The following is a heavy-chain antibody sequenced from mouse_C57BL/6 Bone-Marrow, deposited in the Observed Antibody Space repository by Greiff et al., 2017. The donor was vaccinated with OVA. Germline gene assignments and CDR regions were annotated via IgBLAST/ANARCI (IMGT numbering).Heavy chain of an antibody. D-gene: IGHD2-5*01. CDR2: IYPGDGDT. Sequence: QVHVKQSGPELVKPGASVKISCKASGYAFSSSWMNWVKQRPGKGLEWIGRIYPGDGDTNYNGKFKGKATLTADKSSSTAYMQLSSLTSEDSAVYFCARSYYSTWYFDVWGTGTTVTVSS. CDR1: GYAFSSSW. V-gene: IGHV1-82*01. J-gene: IGHJ1*03. CDR3: ARSYYSTWYFDV.